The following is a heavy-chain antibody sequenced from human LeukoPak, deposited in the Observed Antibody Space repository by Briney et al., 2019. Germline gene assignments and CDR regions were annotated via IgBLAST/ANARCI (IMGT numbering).Heavy chain of an antibody. CDR3: ARSHQRVGIEDY. V-gene: IGHV3-48*04. J-gene: IGHJ4*02. D-gene: IGHD1-26*01. Sequence: GSLRLSCAASGFTFNSFGMSWVRQAPGKGLEWLSYISSSSSTIYYADSVRGRFTISRDNAKNSLYLQINSLRADDTAVYYCARSHQRVGIEDYWGQGTLVTDSS. CDR1: GFTFNSFG. CDR2: ISSSSSTI.